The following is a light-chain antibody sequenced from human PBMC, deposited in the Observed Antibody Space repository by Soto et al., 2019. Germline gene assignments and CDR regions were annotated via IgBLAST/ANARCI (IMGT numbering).Light chain of an antibody. V-gene: IGKV3D-20*02. J-gene: IGKJ5*01. CDR1: QSISSSF. CDR2: GAS. Sequence: EIVLTQSPGILPLSPGERASLSCGASQSISSSFLAWYQQKPGQAPRLLIYGASSRATGIPDRFSGTGSETDFTLTISSLEPEDFAVYYCQQRKNWQVTFGQGTRLEIK. CDR3: QQRKNWQVT.